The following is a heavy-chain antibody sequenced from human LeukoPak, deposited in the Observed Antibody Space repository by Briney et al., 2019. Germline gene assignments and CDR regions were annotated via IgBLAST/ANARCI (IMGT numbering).Heavy chain of an antibody. CDR3: ARAGTLQSNPSAFDI. D-gene: IGHD5-24*01. CDR1: GGSISSYY. CDR2: IYYSGST. Sequence: SETLSLTCAVSGGSISSYYWSWIRQPPGKGLEWVGYIYYSGSTSYNPSLRSRVTISVDTSKNQSSLKLYSVTAADTAVYYCARAGTLQSNPSAFDIWGQGTMVTVSS. J-gene: IGHJ3*02. V-gene: IGHV4-59*01.